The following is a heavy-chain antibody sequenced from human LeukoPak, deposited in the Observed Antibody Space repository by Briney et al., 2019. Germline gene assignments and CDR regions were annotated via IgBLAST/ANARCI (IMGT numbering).Heavy chain of an antibody. CDR3: ARGGIATRIDY. CDR1: GYIFTSYA. D-gene: IGHD2-15*01. J-gene: IGHJ4*02. CDR2: INAGNGNT. Sequence: ASVKVSCKASGYIFTSYAMHWVRQAPGQRLEWMGWINAGNGNTKYSQKFQGRLIITRDTSANTAYMELSSLGSEDTAMHYCARGGIATRIDYWGQGTLVTVSS. V-gene: IGHV1-3*01.